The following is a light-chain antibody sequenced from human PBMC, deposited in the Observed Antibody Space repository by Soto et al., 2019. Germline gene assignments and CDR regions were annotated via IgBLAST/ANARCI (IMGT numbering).Light chain of an antibody. V-gene: IGLV2-23*01. J-gene: IGLJ1*01. Sequence: QSGLTQPASVSGSPAQSITIPCTGTRSDVGSYNLVSWYQQHPGKAPKLMIYEGSKRPSGVSNRFSGSKSGNTASLTISWLQAEHEADYYCCSYAGSSTFVFGTGTKV. CDR1: RSDVGSYNL. CDR2: EGS. CDR3: CSYAGSSTFV.